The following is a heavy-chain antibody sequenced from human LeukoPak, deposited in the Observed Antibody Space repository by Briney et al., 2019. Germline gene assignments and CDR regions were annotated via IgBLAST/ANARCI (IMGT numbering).Heavy chain of an antibody. CDR2: IIPIFGTA. D-gene: IGHD2-2*01. J-gene: IGHJ6*03. Sequence: SVKVSCKASGGTFSSYAFSWVRQAPGQGLEWMGGIIPIFGTANYAQKFQGRVTITADESTSTAYIELSSLRSEDTAVYYCARARYIVVVPAAPYYYYYMDVWGKGTTVTVSS. CDR3: ARARYIVVVPAAPYYYYYMDV. CDR1: GGTFSSYA. V-gene: IGHV1-69*01.